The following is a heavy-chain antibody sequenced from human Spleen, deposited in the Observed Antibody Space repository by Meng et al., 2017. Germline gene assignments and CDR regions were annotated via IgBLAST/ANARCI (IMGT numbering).Heavy chain of an antibody. V-gene: IGHV4-34*01. Sequence: QVEPQLWGGGLLKPSETLPLTCVVSGGSFSDYYWSWIRQPPGKGLEWIGEINHSGSTNYNPSLESRATISVDTSQNNLSLKLSSVTAADSAVYYCARGPTTMAHDFDYWGQGTLVTVSS. CDR1: GGSFSDYY. CDR3: ARGPTTMAHDFDY. J-gene: IGHJ4*02. D-gene: IGHD4-11*01. CDR2: INHSGST.